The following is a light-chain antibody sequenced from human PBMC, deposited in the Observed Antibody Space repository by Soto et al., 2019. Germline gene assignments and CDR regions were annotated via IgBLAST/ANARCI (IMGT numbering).Light chain of an antibody. Sequence: SLAVSLCDRATINFKSSQTVLYSSNNKDYLTWYQQKAGQPPKLLIYWASTREFGVPDRFSGSGSGTEFTLSISSLQPDDFASYYCQHYNSYPLTFGGGTKVDI. V-gene: IGKV4-1*01. CDR2: WAS. J-gene: IGKJ4*01. CDR1: QTVLYSSNNKDY. CDR3: QHYNSYPLT.